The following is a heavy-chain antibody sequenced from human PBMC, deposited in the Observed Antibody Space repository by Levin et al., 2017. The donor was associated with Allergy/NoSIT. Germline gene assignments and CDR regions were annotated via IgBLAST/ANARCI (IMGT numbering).Heavy chain of an antibody. CDR2: ISYDGSNK. CDR3: AKAYSGYEYDAFDI. D-gene: IGHD5-12*01. J-gene: IGHJ3*02. V-gene: IGHV3-30*18. CDR1: GFTFSSYG. Sequence: GGSLRLSCAASGFTFSSYGMHWVRQAPGKGLEWVAVISYDGSNKYYADSVKGRFTISRDNSKNTLYLQMNSLRAEDTAVYYCAKAYSGYEYDAFDIWGQGTMVTVSS.